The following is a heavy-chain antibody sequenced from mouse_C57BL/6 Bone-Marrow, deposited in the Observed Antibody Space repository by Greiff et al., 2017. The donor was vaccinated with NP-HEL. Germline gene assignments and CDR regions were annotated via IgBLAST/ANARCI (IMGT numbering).Heavy chain of an antibody. J-gene: IGHJ1*03. CDR3: ARRGGDYILWYFDV. Sequence: EVQRVESGGGLVQPGGSLKLSCAASGFTFSDYYMYWVRQTPEKRLEWVAYISNGGGSTYYPDTVKGRFTISRDNAKNTLYLQMSRLKSEDTAMYYCARRGGDYILWYFDVWGTGTTVTVSS. V-gene: IGHV5-12*01. D-gene: IGHD2-4*01. CDR2: ISNGGGST. CDR1: GFTFSDYY.